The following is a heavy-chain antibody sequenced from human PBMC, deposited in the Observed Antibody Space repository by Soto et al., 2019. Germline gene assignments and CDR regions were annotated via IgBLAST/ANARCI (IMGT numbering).Heavy chain of an antibody. CDR1: GFSLSTSGVG. Sequence: QITLKESGPTLVKPTQTLTLTCTFSGFSLSTSGVGVGWIRQPPGKALEWLALIYWDDDKRYSPSLKSRLTITKDTSXXXVXXTMTNMDPVDTATYYCAHTLYGSGSYYSGVDAFDIWGQGTMVTVSS. V-gene: IGHV2-5*02. J-gene: IGHJ3*02. CDR3: AHTLYGSGSYYSGVDAFDI. CDR2: IYWDDDK. D-gene: IGHD3-10*01.